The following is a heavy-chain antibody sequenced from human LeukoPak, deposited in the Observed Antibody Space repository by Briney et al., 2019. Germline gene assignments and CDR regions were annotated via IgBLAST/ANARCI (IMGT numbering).Heavy chain of an antibody. CDR1: GFTSSSYE. CDR3: ARVSGWYGMDV. V-gene: IGHV3-48*03. Sequence: GGSLRLSCAASGFTSSSYEMNWVRQAPGKGLEWVSYISSSGSTIYYADSVKGRFTISRDNAKNSLYLQMNSLRAEDTAVYYCARVSGWYGMDVWGQGTTVTVSS. D-gene: IGHD6-19*01. J-gene: IGHJ6*02. CDR2: ISSSGSTI.